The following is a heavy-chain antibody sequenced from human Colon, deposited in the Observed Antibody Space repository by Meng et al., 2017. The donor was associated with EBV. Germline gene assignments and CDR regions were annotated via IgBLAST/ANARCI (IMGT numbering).Heavy chain of an antibody. CDR2: QCHADDT. Sequence: QLRESGLGLVQPSETRSLTCTVSGGPISRTGTCGGWIRQPAGKGLEWIGSQCHADDTYYNPSLMGRVTISVDTSKNQVSLKLTSVTAADTSIYYCARHTFSGNPGGIDSWGQGILVTVSS. V-gene: IGHV4-39*01. CDR1: GGPISRTGTC. J-gene: IGHJ4*02. CDR3: ARHTFSGNPGGIDS. D-gene: IGHD4-23*01.